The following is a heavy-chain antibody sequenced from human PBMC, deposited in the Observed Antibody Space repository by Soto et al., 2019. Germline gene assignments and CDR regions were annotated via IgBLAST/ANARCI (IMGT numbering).Heavy chain of an antibody. Sequence: EEQLVESGGGSVQPGGSLRLSCAASGFPFTSYEMNWVRQAPGKGLQWLSYISNEHTILYTASVNGRFTIARDNAKNSLYLQMNILRADDTAVYYCVRSGPMRSSPMRVEPYFYLWGQGTLVTVSS. J-gene: IGHJ4*02. CDR2: ISNEHTI. V-gene: IGHV3-48*03. CDR3: VRSGPMRSSPMRVEPYFYL. D-gene: IGHD3-22*01. CDR1: GFPFTSYE.